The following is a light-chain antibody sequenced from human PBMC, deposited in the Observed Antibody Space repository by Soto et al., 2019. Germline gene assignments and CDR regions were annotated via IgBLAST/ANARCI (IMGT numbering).Light chain of an antibody. CDR3: QQYGSSART. V-gene: IGKV3-20*01. J-gene: IGKJ1*01. Sequence: ENVLTQSPATLSLSPGERATLSCMASQSVSSNLAWYQQKPGQAPRLLIYDASNRATGIPARFSGSGSGTDFTLTISRLEPEDFAVYYCQQYGSSARTFGQGTKVDI. CDR1: QSVSSN. CDR2: DAS.